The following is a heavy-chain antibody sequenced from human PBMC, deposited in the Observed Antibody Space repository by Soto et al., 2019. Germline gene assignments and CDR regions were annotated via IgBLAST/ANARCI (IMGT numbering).Heavy chain of an antibody. V-gene: IGHV4-61*05. J-gene: IGHJ4*02. CDR1: GGSISDSNDH. D-gene: IGHD5-18*01. CDR3: ARHRYSYGVYYFDY. Sequence: PSETLSLTCTVSGGSISDSNDHWGWIRQSPGQGLEWIGYIYYSGSTNYNPSLTSRVTISVDTSKNQFSLKLSSVTAADTAVYYCARHRYSYGVYYFDYWGQGTLVTVSS. CDR2: IYYSGST.